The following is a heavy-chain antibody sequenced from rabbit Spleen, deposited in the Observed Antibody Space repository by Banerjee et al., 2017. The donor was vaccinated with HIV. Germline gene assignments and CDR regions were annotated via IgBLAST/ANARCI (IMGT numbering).Heavy chain of an antibody. D-gene: IGHD4-1*01. Sequence: QQQLVESGGGLVKPEGSLTLTCKASGVSFNDKDVMCWVRQAPGKGLEWIACIDTGSSGFTYFASWVNGRFTISSNTDQNTVTLQMTSLTAADTATYFCVRDANTNGLCDFNLWGPGTLVTVS. CDR2: IDTGSSGFT. V-gene: IGHV1S45*01. CDR3: VRDANTNGLCDFNL. J-gene: IGHJ4*01. CDR1: GVSFNDKDV.